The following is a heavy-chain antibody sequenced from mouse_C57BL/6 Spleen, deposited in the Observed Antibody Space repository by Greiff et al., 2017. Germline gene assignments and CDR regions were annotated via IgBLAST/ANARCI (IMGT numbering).Heavy chain of an antibody. D-gene: IGHD1-1*01. CDR3: AGSSCVEYYAMDY. CDR2: INPSTGGT. CDR1: GYSFTGYY. J-gene: IGHJ4*01. V-gene: IGHV1-42*01. Sequence: EVQLQQSGPELVKPGASVKISCKASGYSFTGYYMNWVKQRPEKSLEWIGEINPSTGGTTYNQKFKAKATLTVDKSSSTAYMQLMSLTSEDSAVYYWAGSSCVEYYAMDYWGQGTSVTVSS.